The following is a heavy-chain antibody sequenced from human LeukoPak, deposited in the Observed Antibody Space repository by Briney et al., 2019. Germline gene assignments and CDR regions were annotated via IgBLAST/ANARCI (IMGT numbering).Heavy chain of an antibody. CDR3: AGWGGGVNH. CDR2: ISPDGSAR. J-gene: IGHJ4*02. V-gene: IGHV3-7*01. CDR1: GFDFATYW. Sequence: GGSLRLSCSASGFDFATYWINWGRQAPGKGLEWVANISPDGSARYVDAVRGRFTTSRDNAKNSLPMEMNSLRAEDTAVYYCAGWGGGVNHWGQGTLVTVSS. D-gene: IGHD3-16*01.